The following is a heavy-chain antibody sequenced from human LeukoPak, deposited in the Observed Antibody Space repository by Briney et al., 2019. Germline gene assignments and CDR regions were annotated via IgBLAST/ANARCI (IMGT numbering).Heavy chain of an antibody. V-gene: IGHV3-66*04. J-gene: IGHJ4*02. CDR3: ARPTVAGTFDY. CDR1: GFTFSSNY. Sequence: QPGGSLGLSCAASGFTFSSNYMSWVRQAPGKGLEWVSVIYAGGSTYYADSVKGRFTISRDTSKNTLYLQMNSLRAEDTAVYYCARPTVAGTFDYWGQGTLVTVSS. D-gene: IGHD6-19*01. CDR2: IYAGGST.